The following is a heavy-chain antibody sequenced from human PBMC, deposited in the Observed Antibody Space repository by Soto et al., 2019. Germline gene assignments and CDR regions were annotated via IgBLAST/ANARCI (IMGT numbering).Heavy chain of an antibody. CDR2: IYPGDSDT. D-gene: IGHD6-6*01. CDR3: ARLRWGSSQYYFDY. J-gene: IGHJ4*02. Sequence: GESLKIPCRVSEYSFTSYWIGCVRQMPGKGLEWMGIIYPGDSDTRYSPSFQGQVTISADKSISTAYLQWSSLKASDTAMYYCARLRWGSSQYYFDYWGQGTLVTVSS. CDR1: EYSFTSYW. V-gene: IGHV5-51*01.